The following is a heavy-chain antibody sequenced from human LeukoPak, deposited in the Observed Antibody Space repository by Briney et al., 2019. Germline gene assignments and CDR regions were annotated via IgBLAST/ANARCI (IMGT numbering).Heavy chain of an antibody. V-gene: IGHV1-18*01. CDR3: AKDIHPGLDSGASCCFDY. Sequence: VASVTVSFKTSGYTFSSHGITWVRQAPGQGLEWMGWVSGYNGNTNYAQNVQGRVTMNTDTSTNTAYMELRSLRSDDTAVYYCAKDIHPGLDSGASCCFDYWGQGTPVTVSS. J-gene: IGHJ4*02. CDR2: VSGYNGNT. D-gene: IGHD3-22*01. CDR1: GYTFSSHG.